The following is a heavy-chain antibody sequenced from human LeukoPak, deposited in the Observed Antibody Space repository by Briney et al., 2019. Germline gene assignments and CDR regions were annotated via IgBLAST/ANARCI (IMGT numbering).Heavy chain of an antibody. D-gene: IGHD3-22*01. CDR3: ARDWAYYYDSSGYYRRHFDY. CDR2: ISAYNGNT. Sequence: GASVKVSCKASGYTFTSYGISWVRQAPGQGLEWMGWISAYNGNTNYAQKLQGRVTMTTDTSTSTAYMELRSLRSDDTAVYYCARDWAYYYDSSGYYRRHFDYWGQGTLVTVSS. J-gene: IGHJ4*02. V-gene: IGHV1-18*01. CDR1: GYTFTSYG.